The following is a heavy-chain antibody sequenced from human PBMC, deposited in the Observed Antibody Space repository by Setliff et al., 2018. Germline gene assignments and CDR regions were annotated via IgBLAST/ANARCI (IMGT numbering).Heavy chain of an antibody. CDR1: GFTFNSYN. Sequence: GGSLRLSCAASGFTFNSYNMDWVRQAPGKGLEWVAVIRFDGSNKNYADSVKGRFTISRDNSENTLYLQMNGLRAEDSAMYYCAKSITMIVGGAFDVWGQGTMVTVSS. V-gene: IGHV3-30*02. D-gene: IGHD3-22*01. CDR2: IRFDGSNK. CDR3: AKSITMIVGGAFDV. J-gene: IGHJ3*01.